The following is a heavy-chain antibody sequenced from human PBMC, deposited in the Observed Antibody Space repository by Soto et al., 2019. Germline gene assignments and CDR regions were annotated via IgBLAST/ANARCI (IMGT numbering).Heavy chain of an antibody. Sequence: QVQLVQSGAEVKKPGSSVKVSCKASGGTFSSYTISWVRQAPGQGLEWMGRIIPILGIANYAQKFQGRVTITADKSTSTAYMELSSLRSEDTAVYYCARDLFFRRLKTTVTTEDYWGQGTLVTVSS. CDR2: IIPILGIA. D-gene: IGHD4-17*01. CDR1: GGTFSSYT. CDR3: ARDLFFRRLKTTVTTEDY. J-gene: IGHJ4*02. V-gene: IGHV1-69*08.